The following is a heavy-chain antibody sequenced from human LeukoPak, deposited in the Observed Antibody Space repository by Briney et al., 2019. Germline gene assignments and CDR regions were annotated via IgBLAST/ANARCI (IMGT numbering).Heavy chain of an antibody. D-gene: IGHD3-3*01. Sequence: SETLSLTCTASGGSITTTNYYWGWIRQSPGKGLEWIGSIYYSGSTCYNPSLKSRVTISVDTSKNHSSLRLSSVTAADTAVYYCARDFWSDHSWFDPWGQGTLVTVSS. V-gene: IGHV4-39*07. CDR3: ARDFWSDHSWFDP. CDR2: IYYSGST. CDR1: GGSITTTNYY. J-gene: IGHJ5*02.